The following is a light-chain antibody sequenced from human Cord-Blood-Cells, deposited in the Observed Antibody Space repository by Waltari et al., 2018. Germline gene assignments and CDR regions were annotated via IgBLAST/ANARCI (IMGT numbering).Light chain of an antibody. Sequence: QSALTQPASVSGSPGQSITISRTGTSSDVGGSKYVSLYQQHPGKAPKLMIYDVSNRPSGVSNRFSGSKSGNTGSLTISGLQAEDEADYYCSSYTSSSLWVFGGGTKLTVL. CDR2: DVS. V-gene: IGLV2-14*01. J-gene: IGLJ3*02. CDR1: SSDVGGSKY. CDR3: SSYTSSSLWV.